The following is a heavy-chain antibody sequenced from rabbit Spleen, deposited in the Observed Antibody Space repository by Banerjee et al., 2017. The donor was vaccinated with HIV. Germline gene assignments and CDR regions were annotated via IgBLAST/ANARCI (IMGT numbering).Heavy chain of an antibody. D-gene: IGHD1-1*01. J-gene: IGHJ6*01. CDR1: GFSFSSSDY. V-gene: IGHV1S40*01. CDR3: ARDTATSFSTYGMDL. CDR2: IDSGSSGFT. Sequence: QSLEESGGDLVKPGASLTLTCTASGFSFSSSDYMCWVRQAPGKGLEWIACIDSGSSGFTYFASWAKGRFTISKTSSTTVTLQMTSLTVADTATYFCARDTATSFSTYGMDLWGPGTLVTVS.